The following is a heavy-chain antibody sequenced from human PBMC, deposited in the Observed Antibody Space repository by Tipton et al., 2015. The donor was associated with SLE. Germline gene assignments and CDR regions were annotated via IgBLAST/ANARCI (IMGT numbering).Heavy chain of an antibody. J-gene: IGHJ4*02. V-gene: IGHV3-43*01. CDR3: TKGPLGGSYPPPGGYFDY. D-gene: IGHD1-26*01. CDR2: ISWDGGST. Sequence: FLRLSCVASGFTFDDYNMNWVRQAPGKGLEWVSLISWDGGSTYYADSVKGRFTIARDNRKNSLYLQMNRLRTEDTALYYCTKGPLGGSYPPPGGYFDYWGQGTLVTVSS. CDR1: GFTFDDYN.